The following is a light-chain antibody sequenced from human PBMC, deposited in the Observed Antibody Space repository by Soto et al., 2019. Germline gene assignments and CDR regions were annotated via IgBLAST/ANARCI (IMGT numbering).Light chain of an antibody. CDR3: SSYTSSSTLVV. J-gene: IGLJ2*01. CDR1: SSDVGGYNY. Sequence: QSVLTQPASVSGSPGQSITISCTGTSSDVGGYNYVSWYQQHPGKAPKLMIYDVSNRPSGVSNRFSGSKSGNTASLTISGXXXEDEADYYCSSYTSSSTLVVFGGGTKLTVL. V-gene: IGLV2-14*01. CDR2: DVS.